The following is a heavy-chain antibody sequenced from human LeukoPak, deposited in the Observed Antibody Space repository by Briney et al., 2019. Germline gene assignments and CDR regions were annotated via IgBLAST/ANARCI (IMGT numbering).Heavy chain of an antibody. D-gene: IGHD4-17*01. CDR3: ATGHYGDSRHDY. CDR1: GYALTELS. CDR2: YDPEDGET. V-gene: IGHV1-24*01. Sequence: GASVKVSCKVSGYALTELSTHWVRQAPGKGLEWMGSYDPEDGETVYAQKFQGRATMTEDTSADTAYMELSGLRSEDTAVYYCATGHYGDSRHDYWGQGTLVTVSS. J-gene: IGHJ4*02.